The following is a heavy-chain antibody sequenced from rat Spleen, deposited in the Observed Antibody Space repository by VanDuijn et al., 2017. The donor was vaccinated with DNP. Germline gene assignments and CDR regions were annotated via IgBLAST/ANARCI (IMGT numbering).Heavy chain of an antibody. V-gene: IGHV3-3*01. D-gene: IGHD1-11*01. J-gene: IGHJ2*01. CDR1: GYSITSSDR. CDR2: INSAGSI. Sequence: EVQLQESGPGLVKPSQSLSLTCSVTGYSITSSDRWNWIRKFPGHKLEWMGYINSAGSIEYNPSLKGRISITRDTSKNQFFLQVNSVTTEDTGTYYCARRSFDYWGQGVKVTVSS. CDR3: ARRSFDY.